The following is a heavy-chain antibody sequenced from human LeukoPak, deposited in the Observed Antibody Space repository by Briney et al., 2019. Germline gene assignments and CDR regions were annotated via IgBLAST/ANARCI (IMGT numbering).Heavy chain of an antibody. D-gene: IGHD6-6*01. CDR3: ARARIAARPWGMDV. V-gene: IGHV4-34*01. CDR2: INHSGST. CDR1: GXSFSGYY. J-gene: IGHJ6*02. Sequence: SETLSLTCAVYGXSFSGYYWSWIRQPPGKGLEWIGEINHSGSTNYNPSLKSRVTISVDTSKNQFSLKLSSVTAADTAVYYCARARIAARPWGMDVWGQGTTVTVSS.